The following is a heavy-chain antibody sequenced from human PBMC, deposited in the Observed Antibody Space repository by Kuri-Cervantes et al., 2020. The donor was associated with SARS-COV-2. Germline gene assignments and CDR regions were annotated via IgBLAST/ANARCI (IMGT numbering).Heavy chain of an antibody. CDR2: IYYSGST. J-gene: IGHJ6*03. V-gene: IGHV4-30-4*08. CDR1: DDSISRGYY. CDR3: ARSGDFWSGYYYMDV. D-gene: IGHD3-3*01. Sequence: LRLSCAVSDDSISRGYYWGWIRQSPGKGLEWIGYIYYSGSTYYNPSLKSRVTISVDTSKNQFSLKLSSVTAADTAVYYCARSGDFWSGYYYMDVWGKGTTVTVSS.